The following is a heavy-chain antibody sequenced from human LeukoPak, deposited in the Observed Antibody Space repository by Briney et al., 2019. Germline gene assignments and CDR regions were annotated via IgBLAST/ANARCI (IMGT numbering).Heavy chain of an antibody. J-gene: IGHJ4*02. D-gene: IGHD1-7*01. CDR1: GGSISSGGYY. CDR2: IYYSGST. CDR3: ARKAGTSLDY. V-gene: IGHV4-31*03. Sequence: SETLSLTCTVSGGSISSGGYYWSWIRQHPGKGLEWIGYIYYSGSTYYNPSLKSRVTISVDTSKNQFSLKLSSVTAADTAVYYCARKAGTSLDYWGQGTLVTVSS.